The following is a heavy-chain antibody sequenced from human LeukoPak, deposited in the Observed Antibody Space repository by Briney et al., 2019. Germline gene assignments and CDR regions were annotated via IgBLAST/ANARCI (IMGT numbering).Heavy chain of an antibody. D-gene: IGHD6-6*01. CDR2: ISAYNGNT. Sequence: ASVKVSCKASGYTFTCYVISWLRQPPAQGLESMGWISAYNGNTNYAQKLQGRVTMTTDTSTSTAYMELRSLRSDDTAVYYCARASSIAARPTFDYWGQGTLVTVSS. CDR1: GYTFTCYV. CDR3: ARASSIAARPTFDY. V-gene: IGHV1-18*01. J-gene: IGHJ4*02.